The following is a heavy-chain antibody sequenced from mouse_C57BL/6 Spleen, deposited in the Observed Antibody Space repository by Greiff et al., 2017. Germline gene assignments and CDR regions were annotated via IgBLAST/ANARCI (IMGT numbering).Heavy chain of an antibody. CDR3: ARTIYYDYYYYAMDY. CDR1: GYTFTGYW. D-gene: IGHD2-4*01. V-gene: IGHV1-9*01. CDR2: ILPGGGST. Sequence: QVQLMQSGAELMKPGASVKLSCKATGYTFTGYWIEWVKQRPGHGLEWIGAILPGGGSTYYKEKLKGQATFTADTSSNTAYMQLSSLTTEDSAIYYCARTIYYDYYYYAMDYWGQGTSVTVSS. J-gene: IGHJ4*01.